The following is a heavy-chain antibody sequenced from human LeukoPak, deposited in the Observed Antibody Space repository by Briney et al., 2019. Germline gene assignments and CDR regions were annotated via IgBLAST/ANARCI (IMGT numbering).Heavy chain of an antibody. Sequence: SGGSLRLSCAASGFTFSSYAMHWVRQAPGKGLEWVAVISYDGSNKYYADSVKGRFTISRDNSKNTLYLQMNSLRAEDTAVHYCARDGPPSGSYTYYYYYYMDVWGKGTTVTVSS. CDR2: ISYDGSNK. CDR1: GFTFSSYA. CDR3: ARDGPPSGSYTYYYYYYMDV. V-gene: IGHV3-30*04. J-gene: IGHJ6*03. D-gene: IGHD1-26*01.